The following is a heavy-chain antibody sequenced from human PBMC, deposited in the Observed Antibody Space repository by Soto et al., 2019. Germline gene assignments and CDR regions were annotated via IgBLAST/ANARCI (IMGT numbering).Heavy chain of an antibody. V-gene: IGHV1-8*01. CDR3: ARGRGLDYGDYGGYYYYMDV. CDR2: MNPNSGNT. Sequence: GASVKVSCKASGYTFTSYDINWVRQAAGQGLEWMGWMNPNSGNTGYAQKFQGRVTMTRNTSISTAYMELSSLRSEDTAVYYCARGRGLDYGDYGGYYYYMDVWGKGTTVTVSS. D-gene: IGHD4-17*01. CDR1: GYTFTSYD. J-gene: IGHJ6*03.